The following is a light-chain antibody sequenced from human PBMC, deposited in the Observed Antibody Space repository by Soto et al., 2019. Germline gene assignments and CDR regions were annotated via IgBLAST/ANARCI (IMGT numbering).Light chain of an antibody. CDR3: QHYETYSST. CDR1: QSISAW. Sequence: DIRMTQSPSTLSASVGDRVTITCRASQSISAWLAWYQQKPGKAPKLLIYDASNLESGVPSRFSGGGSGTDFTLTISSRQPDDSATYYCQHYETYSSTFGQGTKVEIK. CDR2: DAS. V-gene: IGKV1-5*01. J-gene: IGKJ1*01.